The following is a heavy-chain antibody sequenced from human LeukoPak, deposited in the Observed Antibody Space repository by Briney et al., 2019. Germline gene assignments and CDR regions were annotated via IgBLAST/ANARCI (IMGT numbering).Heavy chain of an antibody. CDR1: GHSFTSYW. D-gene: IGHD2-2*01. CDR3: ARRGVYCRSTSCYYFDY. Sequence: GESLKISCKGSGHSFTSYWIGWVRQMPGKGLEWMGIIYPGDSDTRYSPSFQGQVTISADKSISTTYLQWSSLKASDTAMYYCARRGVYCRSTSCYYFDYWGQGTLVTVSS. J-gene: IGHJ4*02. CDR2: IYPGDSDT. V-gene: IGHV5-51*01.